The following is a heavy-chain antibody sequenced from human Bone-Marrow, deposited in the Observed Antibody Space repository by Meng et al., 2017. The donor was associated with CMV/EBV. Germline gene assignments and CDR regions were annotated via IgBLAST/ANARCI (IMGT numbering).Heavy chain of an antibody. CDR3: AQSKLRFLEWLLSENWFDP. J-gene: IGHJ5*02. CDR2: IYWNDDK. Sequence: SGPTLVKPPQTLTLTCTFSGFSLSTSGVGVGWIRQPPGKALEWLALIYWNDDKRYSPSLKSRLTITKDTSKNQVVLTMTNMDPVDTATYYCAQSKLRFLEWLLSENWFDPWGQGTLVTVSS. D-gene: IGHD3-3*01. CDR1: GFSLSTSGVG. V-gene: IGHV2-5*01.